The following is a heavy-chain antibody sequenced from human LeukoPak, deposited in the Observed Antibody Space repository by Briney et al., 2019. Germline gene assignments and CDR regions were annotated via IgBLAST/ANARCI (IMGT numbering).Heavy chain of an antibody. J-gene: IGHJ3*02. V-gene: IGHV3-30*03. CDR3: AHLTTVTTADAFDI. CDR1: GFIFSSYG. Sequence: GGSLRLSCAASGFIFSSYGMHWVRQAPGKGLEWVAVISYDGSNKYYADSVKGRFTISRDNSKNTLYLQMNSLRAEDTAVYYCAHLTTVTTADAFDIWGQGTMVTVSS. CDR2: ISYDGSNK. D-gene: IGHD4-11*01.